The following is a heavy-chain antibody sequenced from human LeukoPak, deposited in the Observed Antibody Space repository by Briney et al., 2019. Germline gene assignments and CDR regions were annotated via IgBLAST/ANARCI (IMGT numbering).Heavy chain of an antibody. CDR1: GGSISSGGYY. CDR3: ARSYCSSTSCYRHYYYYMDV. D-gene: IGHD2-2*01. V-gene: IGHV4-31*03. J-gene: IGHJ6*03. CDR2: IYYSGST. Sequence: SETLSLTCTVSGGSISSGGYYWSWIRQHPGKGLEWIVYIYYSGSTYYNPSLKSRVTISVDTSKNQFSLKLSSVTAADTAVYYCARSYCSSTSCYRHYYYYMDVWGKGTTVTVSS.